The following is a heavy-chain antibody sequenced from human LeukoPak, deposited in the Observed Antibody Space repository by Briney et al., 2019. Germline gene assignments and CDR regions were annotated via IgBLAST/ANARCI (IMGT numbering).Heavy chain of an antibody. Sequence: GGSLRLSCAASGFTFDDYTMHWVRQAPGKGLEWVSLISWDGGSTYYADSVKGRFTISRDNSKNSLYLQMNSLRTEDTALYYCAKDTPGFYYGMDVWGQGTTVTVSS. D-gene: IGHD7-27*01. CDR1: GFTFDDYT. V-gene: IGHV3-43*01. CDR2: ISWDGGST. J-gene: IGHJ6*02. CDR3: AKDTPGFYYGMDV.